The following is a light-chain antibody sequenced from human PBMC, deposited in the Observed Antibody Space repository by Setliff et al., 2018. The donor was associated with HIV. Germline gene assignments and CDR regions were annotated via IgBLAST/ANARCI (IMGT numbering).Light chain of an antibody. V-gene: IGLV2-14*03. CDR3: CSYTSTGTLGV. CDR2: DVT. Sequence: QSVLTQPASVSGSPGQAITISCTGTSSDVGGYNSVSWYQQYPGKAPKLIIYDVTNRPSGVSNRFSGSKSGNTASLTISGLQTEDEADYHCCSYTSTGTLGVFGTGTKV. CDR1: SSDVGGYNS. J-gene: IGLJ1*01.